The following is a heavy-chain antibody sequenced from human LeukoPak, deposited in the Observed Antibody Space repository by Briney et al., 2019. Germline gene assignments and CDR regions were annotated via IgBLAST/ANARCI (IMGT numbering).Heavy chain of an antibody. V-gene: IGHV4-59*08. CDR3: ARTPPYYGMDV. Sequence: PSETLSLTCTVSGGSISSYYWSWIRQPPGKGLEWIGYIYYSGSTNYNPSLKSRVTISVDTSKNRFSLKLSSVTAADTAVYYCARTPPYYGMDVWGQGTTVTVSS. CDR1: GGSISSYY. CDR2: IYYSGST. J-gene: IGHJ6*02.